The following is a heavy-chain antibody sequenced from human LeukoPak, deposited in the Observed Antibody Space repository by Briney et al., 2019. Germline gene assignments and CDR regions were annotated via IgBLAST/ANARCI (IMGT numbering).Heavy chain of an antibody. V-gene: IGHV1-18*01. CDR3: ARYRITMVRGVIKDYYGMDV. J-gene: IGHJ6*02. D-gene: IGHD3-10*01. CDR2: ISGYNGNT. CDR1: GYTFTSYG. Sequence: ASVKVSCKASGYTFTSYGIGWVRQAPGQGLEWMGWISGYNGNTNYAQDLQGRVTMTTDTSTSTTYMELRTLRSDDTAVYYCARYRITMVRGVIKDYYGMDVWGQGTTVTVSS.